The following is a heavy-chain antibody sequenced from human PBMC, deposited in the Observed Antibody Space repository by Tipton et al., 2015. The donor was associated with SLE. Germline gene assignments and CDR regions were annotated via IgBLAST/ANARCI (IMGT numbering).Heavy chain of an antibody. CDR2: IIPIFGTA. D-gene: IGHD2-21*01. V-gene: IGHV1-69*13. Sequence: QSGPEVKKPGSSVKVSCKASGGTFSSYAISWVRQAPGQGLEWMGRIIPIFGTANYAQKFQGRVTITADESTSTAYMELSSLRSEDTAVYYCARDLTYCGGDCYPGDAFDIWGQGTMVTVSS. CDR1: GGTFSSYA. CDR3: ARDLTYCGGDCYPGDAFDI. J-gene: IGHJ3*02.